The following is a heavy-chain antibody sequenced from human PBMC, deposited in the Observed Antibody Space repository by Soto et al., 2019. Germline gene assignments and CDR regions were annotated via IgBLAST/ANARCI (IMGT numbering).Heavy chain of an antibody. J-gene: IGHJ4*02. Sequence: SETLSLTCTVSGGSISSYYWSWIRQPPGKGLEWIGYIYYSGSTNYNPSLKSRVTISVDTSKNQFSLKLSSVTAADTAVYYCARLEASRYCSSTSCYEFDYWGQGTLVTVSS. CDR3: ARLEASRYCSSTSCYEFDY. CDR2: IYYSGST. CDR1: GGSISSYY. D-gene: IGHD2-2*01. V-gene: IGHV4-59*01.